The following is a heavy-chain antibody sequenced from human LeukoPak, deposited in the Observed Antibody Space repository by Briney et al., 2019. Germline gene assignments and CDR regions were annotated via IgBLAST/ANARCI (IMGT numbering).Heavy chain of an antibody. V-gene: IGHV3-21*01. J-gene: IGHJ4*02. CDR3: ARADTLGGYYFDN. CDR2: ISSSGAYV. D-gene: IGHD3-16*01. CDR1: GFTFSNYW. Sequence: SGGSLRLSCAASGFTFSNYWMTWVRQAPGKGLEWVSSISSSGAYVYFADSLKGRFTISRDNTKNSLYLQMNSLRAEDTAVYYCARADTLGGYYFDNWGQGTLVTVSS.